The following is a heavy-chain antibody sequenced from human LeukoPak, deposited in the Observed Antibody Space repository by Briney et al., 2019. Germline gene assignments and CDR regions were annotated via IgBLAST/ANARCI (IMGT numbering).Heavy chain of an antibody. CDR3: AKAGYCSSTSCCRNHGMDV. CDR2: SSSGGSTI. J-gene: IGHJ6*02. Sequence: GGSLRLSCAASGFSFNTYAMNWVRQAPGKGLEWISYSSSGGSTIYYADSVRGRFTISRDNSKNTLYLQMNSLRAEDTAVYYCAKAGYCSSTSCCRNHGMDVWGQGTTVTVFS. CDR1: GFSFNTYA. V-gene: IGHV3-48*01. D-gene: IGHD2-2*01.